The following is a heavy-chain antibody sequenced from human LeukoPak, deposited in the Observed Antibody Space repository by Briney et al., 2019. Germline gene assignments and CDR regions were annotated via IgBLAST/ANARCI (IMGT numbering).Heavy chain of an antibody. CDR1: GGSISSYF. V-gene: IGHV4-59*01. Sequence: PSETLSLTCTVSGGSISSYFWIWIRQPPGKGLEWIGYIYYSGSTNYNPSLKSRVTISVDTSKNQFSLKLSSVTAADTAVYYCARVIGSSWDDAFDIWGQGTMVTVSS. CDR2: IYYSGST. J-gene: IGHJ3*02. CDR3: ARVIGSSWDDAFDI. D-gene: IGHD6-13*01.